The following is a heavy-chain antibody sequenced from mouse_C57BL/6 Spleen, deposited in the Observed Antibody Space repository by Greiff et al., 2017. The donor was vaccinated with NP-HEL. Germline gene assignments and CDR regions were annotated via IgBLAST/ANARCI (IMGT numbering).Heavy chain of an antibody. CDR3: AMGDYGNLFAY. V-gene: IGHV5-17*01. CDR2: ISSGSSTI. Sequence: DVMLVESGGGLVKPGGSLKLSCAASGFTFSDYGMHWVRQAPEKGLEWVAYISSGSSTIYYADTVKGRFTISRDNAKNTLFLQMTSLRSEDTAMYYCAMGDYGNLFAYWGQGTLVTVSA. J-gene: IGHJ3*01. CDR1: GFTFSDYG. D-gene: IGHD2-1*01.